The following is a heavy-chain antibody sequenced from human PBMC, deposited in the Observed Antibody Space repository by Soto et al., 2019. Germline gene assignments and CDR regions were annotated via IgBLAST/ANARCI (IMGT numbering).Heavy chain of an antibody. Sequence: SETLSLTCAVYGGSFSGYYWSWIRQPPGKGLEWIGEINHSGSTNYNPSLKSRVTISVDTSKNQFSLKLSSVTAADTAVYYCARKSGYYDSSGYYFHYYYYGMDVWGQGTTVTVSS. D-gene: IGHD3-22*01. V-gene: IGHV4-34*01. CDR3: ARKSGYYDSSGYYFHYYYYGMDV. CDR1: GGSFSGYY. J-gene: IGHJ6*02. CDR2: INHSGST.